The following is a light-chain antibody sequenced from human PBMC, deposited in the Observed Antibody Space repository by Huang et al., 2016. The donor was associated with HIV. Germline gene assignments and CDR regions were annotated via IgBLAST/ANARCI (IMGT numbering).Light chain of an antibody. J-gene: IGKJ2*01. CDR1: RSVATN. Sequence: EIIMTQSPATLSLSPGEGASLSCRANRSVATNLAWYLHRPGQSPRSRIFGASTRAAGRPGRFSGSGSGTQFTLTVSGLQSEDVAVYYCQQYHNWPYTCGQGTKLEI. CDR2: GAS. V-gene: IGKV3-15*01. CDR3: QQYHNWPYT.